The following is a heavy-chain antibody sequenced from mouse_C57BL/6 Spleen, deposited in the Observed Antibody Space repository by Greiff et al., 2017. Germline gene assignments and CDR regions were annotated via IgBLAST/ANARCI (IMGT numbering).Heavy chain of an antibody. V-gene: IGHV5-9-1*02. J-gene: IGHJ2*01. CDR2: LSSGGYYI. CDR3: TRVAGTYYFDY. D-gene: IGHD5-1*01. Sequence: EVQGVESGAGLVKPGGSLKLSCAASGFTFSSYAMSWVRQTPEKRLEWVAYLSSGGYYIYYADTVKGRFTISRDNARNTLYLQMSSLEAEDTAMYYCTRVAGTYYFDYWGQGTTLTVSS. CDR1: GFTFSSYA.